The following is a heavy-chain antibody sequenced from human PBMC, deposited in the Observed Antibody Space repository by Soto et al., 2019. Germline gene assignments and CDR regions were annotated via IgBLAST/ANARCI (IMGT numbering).Heavy chain of an antibody. Sequence: QVQLVQSGAEVKKPGASVKVSCKASGYTFTSYDINWVRQATVQGFEYLGWMNPNGGNTGYVKKLQGRETVPGVPTMNNAYMELSSMRSEDTAVYDCARGTKFGDCARWFDPWGPGTLVTFSS. V-gene: IGHV1-8*01. D-gene: IGHD2-21*02. CDR1: GYTFTSYD. CDR2: MNPNGGNT. CDR3: ARGTKFGDCARWFDP. J-gene: IGHJ5*02.